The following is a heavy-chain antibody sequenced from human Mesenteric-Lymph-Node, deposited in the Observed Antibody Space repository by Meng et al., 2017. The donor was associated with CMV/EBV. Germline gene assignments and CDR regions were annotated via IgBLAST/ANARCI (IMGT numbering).Heavy chain of an antibody. D-gene: IGHD2-2*01. J-gene: IGHJ4*02. CDR1: YA. CDR2: IIPIFGTA. CDR3: ARTIRLGYCSSTSCYLNYFDY. Sequence: YAISWVRQAPGQGLEWMGGIIPIFGTANYAQKFQGRVTITADKSTSTAYMELSSLRSEDTAVYYCARTIRLGYCSSTSCYLNYFDYWGQGTLVTVSS. V-gene: IGHV1-69*06.